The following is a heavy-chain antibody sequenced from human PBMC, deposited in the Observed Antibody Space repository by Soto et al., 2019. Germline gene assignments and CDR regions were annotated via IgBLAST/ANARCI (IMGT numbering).Heavy chain of an antibody. CDR2: IYYNGNT. D-gene: IGHD3-3*01. J-gene: IGHJ4*02. V-gene: IGHV4-31*03. Sequence: SETLSLTCNVSGDSISSGNYYFNWIRHHPGKGLEWIGYIYYNGNTYYNPSLKSRVALSVDTSKNQFSLQLNSVTAADTAIYYCASTTILTSGYFNYWGPGTLVTVSS. CDR3: ASTTILTSGYFNY. CDR1: GDSISSGNYY.